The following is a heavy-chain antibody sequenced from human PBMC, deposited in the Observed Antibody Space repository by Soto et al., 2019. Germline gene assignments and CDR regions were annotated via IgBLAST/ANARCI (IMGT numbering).Heavy chain of an antibody. CDR2: ISAYNGNT. V-gene: IGHV1-18*01. Sequence: ASVKVSCKASGYTFTSYGISWVRQAPGQGLEWMGWISAYNGNTNYAQKLQGRVTMTTDTSTSTAYMELRSLRSDDTAVYYCARDREWFPQHPFDYWGQGTLVTVPS. CDR3: ARDREWFPQHPFDY. D-gene: IGHD3-3*01. CDR1: GYTFTSYG. J-gene: IGHJ4*02.